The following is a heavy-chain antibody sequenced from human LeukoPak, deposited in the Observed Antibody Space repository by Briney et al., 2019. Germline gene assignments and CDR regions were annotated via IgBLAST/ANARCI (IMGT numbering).Heavy chain of an antibody. D-gene: IGHD1-1*01. CDR3: ARGGGTAGYYYQMDV. CDR1: GFTVRNNY. J-gene: IGHJ6*02. Sequence: GGSLRLSCAASGFTVRNNYMSWVRQAPGKGLEWVSIIYITGTTYHADSVRGRLIISRDNSKNTVYLQMNSLRADDTAVYYCARGGGTAGYYYQMDVWGQGTTVTVSS. V-gene: IGHV3-66*01. CDR2: IYITGTT.